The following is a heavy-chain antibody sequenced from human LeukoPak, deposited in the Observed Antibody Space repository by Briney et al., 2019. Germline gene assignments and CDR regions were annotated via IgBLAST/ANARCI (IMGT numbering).Heavy chain of an antibody. Sequence: GGSLRLSCAASGFTFSSYSMNWVRQAPGKGLEWVSYISSSSSTIYYADSVKGRFTISRDNAKNSLYLQMNSLRDEDTAVYYCARDRMGGSYYYYGMDAWGQGTTVTVSS. J-gene: IGHJ6*02. CDR1: GFTFSSYS. CDR3: ARDRMGGSYYYYGMDA. V-gene: IGHV3-48*02. CDR2: ISSSSSTI. D-gene: IGHD3-10*01.